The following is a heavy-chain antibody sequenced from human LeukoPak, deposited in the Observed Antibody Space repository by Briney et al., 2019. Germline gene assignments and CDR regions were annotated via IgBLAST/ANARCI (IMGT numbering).Heavy chain of an antibody. D-gene: IGHD2-15*01. CDR1: GFTFSDYY. Sequence: PGGSLRLSCAASGFTFSDYYMSWIRQAPGKGLEWVSYISSSGRTIYYADSVKGRLTISRDNAKNSLYLQMNSLRAEDTAVYYCASQYRIWPNMDVWGQGTTVTVSS. CDR2: ISSSGRTI. V-gene: IGHV3-11*01. J-gene: IGHJ6*02. CDR3: ASQYRIWPNMDV.